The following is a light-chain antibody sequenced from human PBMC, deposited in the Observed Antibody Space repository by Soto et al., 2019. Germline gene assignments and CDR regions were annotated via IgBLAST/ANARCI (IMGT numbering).Light chain of an antibody. CDR2: ENN. V-gene: IGLV1-51*02. J-gene: IGLJ1*01. CDR1: SSNIGNNY. Sequence: QSVLTQPPSVSAAPGQTVTISCSGSSSNIGNNYGSWYQQLPGTAPKLLIYENNKRPSGIPDRFSGSKSGTSATLGITGLQTGDEADYYCGTWDSSLSYVFGTGTKLTVL. CDR3: GTWDSSLSYV.